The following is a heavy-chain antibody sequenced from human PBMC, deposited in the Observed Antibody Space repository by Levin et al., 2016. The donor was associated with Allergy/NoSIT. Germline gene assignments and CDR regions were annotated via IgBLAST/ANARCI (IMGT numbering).Heavy chain of an antibody. V-gene: IGHV3-23*01. CDR1: GFTFSSYG. Sequence: GESLKISCAASGFTFSSYGMHWVRQAPGKGLEWVSAISGSGGSTYYADSVKGRFTISRDNSKNTLYLQMNSLRAEDTAVYYCAKVMTTVTADYWGQGTLVTVSS. J-gene: IGHJ4*02. D-gene: IGHD4-11*01. CDR2: ISGSGGST. CDR3: AKVMTTVTADY.